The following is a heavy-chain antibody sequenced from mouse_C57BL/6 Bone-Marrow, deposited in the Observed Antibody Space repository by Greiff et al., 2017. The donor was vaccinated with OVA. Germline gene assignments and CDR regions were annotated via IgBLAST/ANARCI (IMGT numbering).Heavy chain of an antibody. D-gene: IGHD2-5*01. CDR1: GYTFTDYE. CDR3: TRGNSNYYAMDY. V-gene: IGHV1-15*01. Sequence: VQLQQSGAELVRPGASVTLSCKASGYTFTDYEMHWVKQTPVHGLEWIGAIDPETGGTSYNQKFKGKVILTADNSTSTAYMELRSLTSEDSAVYYCTRGNSNYYAMDYWGQGTSVTVSS. J-gene: IGHJ4*01. CDR2: IDPETGGT.